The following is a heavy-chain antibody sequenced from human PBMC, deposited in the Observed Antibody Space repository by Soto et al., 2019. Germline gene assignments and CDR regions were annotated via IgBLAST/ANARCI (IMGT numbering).Heavy chain of an antibody. D-gene: IGHD3-22*01. Sequence: QVQLQESGPGLVKPSQTLSLTCTVSGGSISSGGYYWSWIRQHPGKGLEWIGYIYYSGSTYYNPSLQSRVTISVDTAKNQFSLKLSSVTAADTAVYYCAREDSSGLLGFDYWGQGTLVTVSS. V-gene: IGHV4-31*03. J-gene: IGHJ4*02. CDR2: IYYSGST. CDR1: GGSISSGGYY. CDR3: AREDSSGLLGFDY.